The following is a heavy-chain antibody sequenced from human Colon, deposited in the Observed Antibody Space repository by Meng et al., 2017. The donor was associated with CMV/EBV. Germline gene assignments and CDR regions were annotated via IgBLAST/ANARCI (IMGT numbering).Heavy chain of an antibody. Sequence: FGLLFSDAWLVWVRQSPAQGLEWLGHVKSRTHCGTADYAAPVKGRFTISIDDSKDTVYLQMSSLRIEDTAVYYCTTKMGHIYNPDFCGQGTLVTVSS. CDR2: VKSRTHCGTA. CDR3: TTKMGHIYNPDF. CDR1: GLLFSDAW. V-gene: IGHV3-15*01. D-gene: IGHD1-14*01. J-gene: IGHJ4*02.